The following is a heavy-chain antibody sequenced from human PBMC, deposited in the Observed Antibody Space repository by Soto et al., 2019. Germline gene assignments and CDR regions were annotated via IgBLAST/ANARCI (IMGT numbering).Heavy chain of an antibody. J-gene: IGHJ6*03. Sequence: EVQLVESGGGLVQPGRSLRLSCAASGFTFDDYAMHWVRQAPGKGLEWVSGISWNSGSIGYADSVKGRFTISRDNAKNSLYLHLNSLRAEDTALYYCAKDIGMDYYYYMDVWGKGTTVTVSS. CDR2: ISWNSGSI. V-gene: IGHV3-9*01. CDR1: GFTFDDYA. D-gene: IGHD1-26*01. CDR3: AKDIGMDYYYYMDV.